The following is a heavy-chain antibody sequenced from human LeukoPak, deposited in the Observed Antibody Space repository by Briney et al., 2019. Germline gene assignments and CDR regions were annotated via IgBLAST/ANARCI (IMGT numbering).Heavy chain of an antibody. J-gene: IGHJ4*02. CDR3: ARRGGIHLDYFDY. D-gene: IGHD3-16*01. CDR2: IWYDGSNK. V-gene: IGHV3-33*01. Sequence: PGSPLRLSGAASGLTLSSFGMHGVRQAPGKALEWVGVIWYDGSNKYYADSVKGRFTISRDNSKNTLYLQMNSLRAEDTAVYYCARRGGIHLDYFDYWGQGTLVTVSS. CDR1: GLTLSSFG.